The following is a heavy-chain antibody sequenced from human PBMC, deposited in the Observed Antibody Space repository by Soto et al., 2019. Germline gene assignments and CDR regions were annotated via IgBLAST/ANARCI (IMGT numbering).Heavy chain of an antibody. V-gene: IGHV4-4*02. J-gene: IGHJ6*02. D-gene: IGHD1-26*01. CDR2: IHHTWDN. CDR3: ARGSALGHFGLAV. CDR1: GGSIKNNDW. Sequence: PSETLSLTCTVSGGSIKNNDWWGCVRRSPGEGMEWIGEIHHTWDNKYNPSLRSRVPMSVETYKKHASLHLNSVTGADTALYPCARGSALGHFGLAVWGQGTTVTVSS.